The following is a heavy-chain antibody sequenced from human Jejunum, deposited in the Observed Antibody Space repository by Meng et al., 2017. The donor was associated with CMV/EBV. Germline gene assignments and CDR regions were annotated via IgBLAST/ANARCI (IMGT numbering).Heavy chain of an antibody. CDR1: DASISSYY. Sequence: LTATVADASISSYYWSWIRQPPGKGLEWIGYIYYSGTTNYTPSLKSRVTMSVDTSKSQFSLKLSSVSAADTAVYYCARGRSSNFDFWGQGTLVTVSS. V-gene: IGHV4-59*01. D-gene: IGHD2-2*01. CDR2: IYYSGTT. CDR3: ARGRSSNFDF. J-gene: IGHJ4*02.